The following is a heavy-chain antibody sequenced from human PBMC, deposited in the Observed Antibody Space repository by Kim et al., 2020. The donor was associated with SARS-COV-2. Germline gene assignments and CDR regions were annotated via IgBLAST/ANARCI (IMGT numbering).Heavy chain of an antibody. CDR2: ISWNSGSI. V-gene: IGHV3-9*01. J-gene: IGHJ5*02. Sequence: GGSLRLSCAASGFTFDDYAMHWVRQAPGKGLEWVSGISWNSGSIGYADSVKGRFTISRDNAKNSLYLQMNSLRAEDTALYYCAKSYSSSWYLDWFDPWGQGTLVTVSS. CDR3: AKSYSSSWYLDWFDP. D-gene: IGHD6-13*01. CDR1: GFTFDDYA.